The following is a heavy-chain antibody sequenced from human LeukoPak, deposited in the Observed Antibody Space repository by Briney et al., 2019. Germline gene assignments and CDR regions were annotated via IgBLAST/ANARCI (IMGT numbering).Heavy chain of an antibody. CDR3: ARDRWEQSTNWFDP. D-gene: IGHD1-26*01. CDR1: EFTFSSYS. J-gene: IGHJ5*02. Sequence: SGGSPRLSCAASEFTFSSYSMNWVRQAPGKGLEWVSSISSSSSYIYYADSVKGRFTISRDNAKNSLYLQMNSLRAEDTAVYYCARDRWEQSTNWFDPWGQGTLVTVSS. CDR2: ISSSSSYI. V-gene: IGHV3-21*01.